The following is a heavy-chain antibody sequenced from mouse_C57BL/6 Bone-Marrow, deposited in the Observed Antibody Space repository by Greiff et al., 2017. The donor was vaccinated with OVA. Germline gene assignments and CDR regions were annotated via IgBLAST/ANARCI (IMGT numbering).Heavy chain of an antibody. J-gene: IGHJ1*03. Sequence: QVQLKQPGAELVKPGASVKLSCKASGYTFTSYWMHWVKQRPGQGLEWIGMIHPNSGSTNYNEKFKSKATLTVDKSSSTAYMQLSSLTSEDSAVYYCASSTVVARGWYFDVWGTGTTVTVSS. CDR3: ASSTVVARGWYFDV. V-gene: IGHV1-64*01. CDR1: GYTFTSYW. D-gene: IGHD1-1*01. CDR2: IHPNSGST.